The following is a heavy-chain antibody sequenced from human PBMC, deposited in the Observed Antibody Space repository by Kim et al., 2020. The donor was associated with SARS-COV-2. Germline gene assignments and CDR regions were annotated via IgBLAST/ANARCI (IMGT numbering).Heavy chain of an antibody. Sequence: SPSLESRDTMSVDTSKNQFSLKLSSVTAADTAVYYCTRDWELLGDYYFDYWGQGTLVTVSS. CDR3: TRDWELLGDYYFDY. D-gene: IGHD1-26*01. J-gene: IGHJ4*02. V-gene: IGHV4-4*07.